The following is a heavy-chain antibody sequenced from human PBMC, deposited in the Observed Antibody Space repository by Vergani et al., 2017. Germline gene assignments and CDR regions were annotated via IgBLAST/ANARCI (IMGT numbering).Heavy chain of an antibody. CDR1: GFTFSSYS. V-gene: IGHV3-48*02. Sequence: EVQLVESGGGLVQPGGSLRLSCAASGFTFSSYSMNWVRQAPGKGLEWVSYISSSSSTIYYADSVKGRFTISRDNAKNSLYLQMNSLRDEDTAVYYCARPYYYDSSGYYPVDYWGQGTLVTVSS. J-gene: IGHJ4*02. CDR3: ARPYYYDSSGYYPVDY. D-gene: IGHD3-22*01. CDR2: ISSSSSTI.